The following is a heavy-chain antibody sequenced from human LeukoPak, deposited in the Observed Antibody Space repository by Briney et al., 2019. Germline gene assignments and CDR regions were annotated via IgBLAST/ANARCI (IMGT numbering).Heavy chain of an antibody. CDR1: GFTFSSYE. D-gene: IGHD1-1*01. V-gene: IGHV3-48*03. J-gene: IGHJ6*04. CDR3: ARGYNWNDGNYYGMDG. Sequence: GGALRLSCAASGFTFSSYEMNCVRQAPGRGLEWGSYISSSGSTIYYADSVKGRFTISRDNAKNLLYLQMNSLRAEDTAFYCCARGYNWNDGNYYGMDGWGKGTTVTVSS. CDR2: ISSSGSTI.